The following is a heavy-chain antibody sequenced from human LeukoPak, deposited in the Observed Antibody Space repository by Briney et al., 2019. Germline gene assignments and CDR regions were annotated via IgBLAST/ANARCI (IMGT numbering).Heavy chain of an antibody. J-gene: IGHJ4*02. D-gene: IGHD3-3*01. CDR2: INTDGSSR. CDR1: GFTFRSYW. CDR3: ARDTDSGFDFWSGYFDF. V-gene: IGHV3-74*01. Sequence: PGGSLRLSCAASGFTFRSYWMHWVRQGPGKGLVWVSRINTDGSSRSYADSVKGRFTISRDNAKNTLYLQMNSLRAEDTAVYYCARDTDSGFDFWSGYFDFWGQGTLVTVSS.